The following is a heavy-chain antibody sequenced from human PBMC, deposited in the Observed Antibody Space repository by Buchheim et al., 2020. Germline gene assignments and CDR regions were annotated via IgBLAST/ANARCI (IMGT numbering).Heavy chain of an antibody. CDR3: AKSTVEGYAYKFDF. V-gene: IGHV3-23*01. J-gene: IGHJ4*02. D-gene: IGHD5-18*01. CDR2: ISGSGGNT. Sequence: EVQLLESGGGLAQPGGSLRLSCAASGFTFSSYAMNWVRQAPGKGLEWVSGISGSGGNTYYADSVKGRFTISRDNSKNTMYLQMNSLRAEDTAVYYCAKSTVEGYAYKFDFWGQGTL. CDR1: GFTFSSYA.